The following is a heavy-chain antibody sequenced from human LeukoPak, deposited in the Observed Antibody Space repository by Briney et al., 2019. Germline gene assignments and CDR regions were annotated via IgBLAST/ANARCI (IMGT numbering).Heavy chain of an antibody. J-gene: IGHJ4*02. Sequence: GGSLRLSCTASGFTFSSNWMTWVRQAPGKGLEWVANINQDGGEKYYVDSVKGRFTISRDNAKNSLYLQTNSLRAEDTAVYYCARSYDWGQGTLVTVSS. CDR1: GFTFSSNW. CDR3: ARSYD. CDR2: INQDGGEK. V-gene: IGHV3-7*04. D-gene: IGHD5-18*01.